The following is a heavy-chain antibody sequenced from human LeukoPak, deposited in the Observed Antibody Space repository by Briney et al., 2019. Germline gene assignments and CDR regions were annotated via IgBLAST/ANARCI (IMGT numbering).Heavy chain of an antibody. CDR2: INHSGST. CDR1: GGSFSGYY. J-gene: IGHJ4*02. V-gene: IGHV4-34*01. D-gene: IGHD3-9*01. Sequence: SETLSLTCAVYGGSFSGYYWSWIRQPPGKGLECIGEINHSGSTNYNPSLKSRVTISVDTSKNHFSLELSSVTAADTAVYYCARPHSTFFDQDAAYYFDYWGQGTLVTVSS. CDR3: ARPHSTFFDQDAAYYFDY.